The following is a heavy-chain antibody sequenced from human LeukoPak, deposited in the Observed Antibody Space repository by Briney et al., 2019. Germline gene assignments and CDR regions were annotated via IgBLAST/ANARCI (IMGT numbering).Heavy chain of an antibody. CDR1: GFTFSSYA. Sequence: GGSLRLSCAASGFTFSSYAMNWVRQAPGKGLEWVSSISSSSSYIYYADSVKGRFTISRDNAKNSLYLQMNSLRAEDTAVYYCARVYYDRVGDAFDIWGQGTMVTVSS. V-gene: IGHV3-21*01. J-gene: IGHJ3*02. CDR3: ARVYYDRVGDAFDI. D-gene: IGHD3-22*01. CDR2: ISSSSSYI.